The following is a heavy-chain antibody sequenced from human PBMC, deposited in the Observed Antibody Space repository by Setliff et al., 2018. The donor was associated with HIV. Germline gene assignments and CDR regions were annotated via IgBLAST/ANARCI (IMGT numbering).Heavy chain of an antibody. D-gene: IGHD3-10*01. Sequence: ASVKVSCKASGYTFTSYGISWVRQAPGQGLEWMGWISAYNGNTNYAQKLQGRVTMTTDTSTSTAYMEQRSLRSDDTAVYYCATDRTQTGISMVRGRIVDPARYPLDYWGQGTLVTVSS. V-gene: IGHV1-18*01. J-gene: IGHJ4*02. CDR1: GYTFTSYG. CDR3: ATDRTQTGISMVRGRIVDPARYPLDY. CDR2: ISAYNGNT.